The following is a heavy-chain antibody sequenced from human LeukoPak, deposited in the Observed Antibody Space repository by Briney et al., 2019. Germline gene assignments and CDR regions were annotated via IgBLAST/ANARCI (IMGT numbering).Heavy chain of an antibody. D-gene: IGHD5-12*01. J-gene: IGHJ3*01. V-gene: IGHV3-9*01. Sequence: GGSLRLSCAASGFTFDEYAMHWVRQAPGKGLEWVSGISYSSATIGYVDSVKGRFIISRDNAKNSLYLQMNSLRAEDTALYFCAKDRGGGYQLGDAIDVWGQGTMVSVSS. CDR1: GFTFDEYA. CDR3: AKDRGGGYQLGDAIDV. CDR2: ISYSSATI.